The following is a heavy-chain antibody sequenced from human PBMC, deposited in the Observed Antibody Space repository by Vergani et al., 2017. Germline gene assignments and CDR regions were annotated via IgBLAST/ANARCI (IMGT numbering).Heavy chain of an antibody. Sequence: QVHLVESGGGVVQPGRSLRLSCVVSGFTSSYYGMHWVRQAPGKGLEWVAVISYDGTQKYYADSVKGRFTISRDNARNTLFLQMNSLRAEDTALYYCVKDSGAIFGVITSSLYYYYYMDVWGKGTTVTVSS. CDR1: GFTSSYYG. CDR3: VKDSGAIFGVITSSLYYYYYMDV. V-gene: IGHV3-30*18. J-gene: IGHJ6*03. D-gene: IGHD3-3*01. CDR2: ISYDGTQK.